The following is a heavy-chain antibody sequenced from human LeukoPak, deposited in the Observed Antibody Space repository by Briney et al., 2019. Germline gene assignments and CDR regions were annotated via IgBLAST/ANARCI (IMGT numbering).Heavy chain of an antibody. CDR1: GGSFSGYY. CDR2: INHSGST. D-gene: IGHD3-10*01. Sequence: SETLSLTCAVYGGSFSGYYWSWIRQPPGKGLEWIGEINHSGSTNYNPSLKSRVTISVDTSKNQFSLKLSSVTAADTAVYYCARSKGRGVHDYWGQGTLVTVSS. V-gene: IGHV4-34*01. CDR3: ARSKGRGVHDY. J-gene: IGHJ4*02.